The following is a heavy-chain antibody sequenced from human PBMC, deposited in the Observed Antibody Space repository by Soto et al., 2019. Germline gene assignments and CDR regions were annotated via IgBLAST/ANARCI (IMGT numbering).Heavy chain of an antibody. J-gene: IGHJ6*02. CDR1: GFTFDDYA. CDR2: ISWNSGSI. CDR3: AKDLSSGGAYYYYGMDV. V-gene: IGHV3-9*01. D-gene: IGHD3-16*01. Sequence: LRLSCAASGFTFDDYAMHWVRQAPGKGLEWVSGISWNSGSIGYADSVKGRFTISRDNAKNSLYLQMNSLRAEDTALYYCAKDLSSGGAYYYYGMDVWGQGTTVTVSS.